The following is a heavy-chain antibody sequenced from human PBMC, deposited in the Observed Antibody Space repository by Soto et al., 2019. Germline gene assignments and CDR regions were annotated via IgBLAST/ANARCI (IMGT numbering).Heavy chain of an antibody. Sequence: QVQLQESGPGLVKPSQTLSLTCTVSGGSISSGGYYWSWIRQHPGKGLEWIGYIYYSGSTYYNPSLKGRVNISVDTSKNQFSLKLSSVTAADTAVYYCARSRIRFLVWLPHTPLIDAFDIWGQGTMVTVSS. V-gene: IGHV4-31*03. CDR2: IYYSGST. CDR3: ARSRIRFLVWLPHTPLIDAFDI. CDR1: GGSISSGGYY. D-gene: IGHD3-3*01. J-gene: IGHJ3*02.